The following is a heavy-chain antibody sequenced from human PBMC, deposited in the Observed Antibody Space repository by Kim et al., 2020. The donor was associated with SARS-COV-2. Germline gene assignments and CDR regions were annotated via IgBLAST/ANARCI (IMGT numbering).Heavy chain of an antibody. D-gene: IGHD3-16*01. CDR3: ARVGITLDV. Sequence: YAQKFQSRGTLTSDRSSSTVYMEMNGLTSEDAGVYYCARVGITLDVWGQGTTLTVSS. V-gene: IGHV1-2*02. J-gene: IGHJ6*02.